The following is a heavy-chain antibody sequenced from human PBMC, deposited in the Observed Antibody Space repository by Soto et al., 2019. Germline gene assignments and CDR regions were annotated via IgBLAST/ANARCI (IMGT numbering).Heavy chain of an antibody. Sequence: VGSLRLSCTASGFTFNTHWMHWVRQAPGKGLVWVSRIYFDGITTNYADSVKGRLTVSRDNAKNTVYLHVNTLRDEDTAVYYCARGGEMGVDYWGQGNLVTVFS. CDR1: GFTFNTHW. CDR2: IYFDGITT. D-gene: IGHD1-26*01. J-gene: IGHJ4*02. V-gene: IGHV3-74*01. CDR3: ARGGEMGVDY.